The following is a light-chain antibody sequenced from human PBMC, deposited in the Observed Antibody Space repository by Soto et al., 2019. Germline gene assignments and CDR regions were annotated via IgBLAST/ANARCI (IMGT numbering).Light chain of an antibody. Sequence: VLTQPPSASGTPGQRVTISCSGSSSNIGSNTVNWYQQLPGTAPKLVIYSNNQRPSGVPDRFSGSKSGTSASLAISGLQSEDEADYYCVAWDDSLNGYVFGTGTKVTVL. V-gene: IGLV1-44*01. CDR1: SSNIGSNT. J-gene: IGLJ1*01. CDR3: VAWDDSLNGYV. CDR2: SNN.